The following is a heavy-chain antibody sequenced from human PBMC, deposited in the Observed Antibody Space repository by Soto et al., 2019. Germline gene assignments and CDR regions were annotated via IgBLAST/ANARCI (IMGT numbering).Heavy chain of an antibody. D-gene: IGHD3-10*01. CDR2: IDARGSTT. V-gene: IGHV3-11*01. J-gene: IGHJ4*02. CDR1: GFRFSDHY. Sequence: VGSLRLSGAASGFRFSDHYMTWIRQAPGKGLEWVSKIDARGSTTHCAVSVKGRFIVSRDNADNSLYLQMNSLRAEDTAVYYCAVDTYYYSSTFWGQGTLVTVSS. CDR3: AVDTYYYSSTF.